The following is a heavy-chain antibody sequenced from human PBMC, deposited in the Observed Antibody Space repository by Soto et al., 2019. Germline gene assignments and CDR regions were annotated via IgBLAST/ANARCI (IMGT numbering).Heavy chain of an antibody. J-gene: IGHJ4*02. D-gene: IGHD1-7*01. V-gene: IGHV3-33*01. CDR2: IWYDGSNR. Sequence: QVQLVESGGGVVQPGTSLRLSCAASGFTISTHGMHWVRQAPGKWLEWVANIWYDGSNRFYADSVKGRFTISKDNPKNTLYLQMSSLRAEDPAVYYCAAATTWNFHFHYWGQGTQVTVSS. CDR3: AAATTWNFHFHY. CDR1: GFTISTHG.